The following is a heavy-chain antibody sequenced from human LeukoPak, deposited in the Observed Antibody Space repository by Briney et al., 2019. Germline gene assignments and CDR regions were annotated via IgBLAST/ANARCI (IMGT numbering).Heavy chain of an antibody. Sequence: GGSLRLSCAASGFTFSSYGMHWVRQAPGKGLEWVAVIWYDGSNKFYADPVKGRFTISRDNSKNTLYLQMNSLRAEDTAVYYCAKSQDRRNWNYDYWGQGTLVTVSS. CDR2: IWYDGSNK. D-gene: IGHD1-7*01. CDR1: GFTFSSYG. CDR3: AKSQDRRNWNYDY. V-gene: IGHV3-33*06. J-gene: IGHJ4*02.